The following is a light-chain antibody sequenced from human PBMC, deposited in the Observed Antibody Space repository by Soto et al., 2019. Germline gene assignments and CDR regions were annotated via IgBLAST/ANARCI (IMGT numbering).Light chain of an antibody. J-gene: IGKJ2*01. V-gene: IGKV3-11*01. Sequence: EIVLTQSPATLSLSPGERATLSCRASQSVSSYSAWYQQKPGQAPRLLIYDTSNRATGLPARFSGSGSGTDFTLTISSLEPEDFAVYYCQQRSNWQYTFGLGTRLEIK. CDR2: DTS. CDR1: QSVSSY. CDR3: QQRSNWQYT.